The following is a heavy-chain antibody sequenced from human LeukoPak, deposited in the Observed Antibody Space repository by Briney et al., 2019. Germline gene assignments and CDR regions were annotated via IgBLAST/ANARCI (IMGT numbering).Heavy chain of an antibody. CDR1: GFTFSSYS. CDR3: AGGGQQWLVWYYFDY. D-gene: IGHD6-19*01. Sequence: GGSLRLSCAASGFTFSSYSMNWVRQAPGKGLEGASSISSSSSYIYYADSVKGRFTISRDNAKNSLYLQMNSLRAEDTAVYYCAGGGQQWLVWYYFDYWGQGTLVTVSS. CDR2: ISSSSSYI. J-gene: IGHJ4*02. V-gene: IGHV3-21*01.